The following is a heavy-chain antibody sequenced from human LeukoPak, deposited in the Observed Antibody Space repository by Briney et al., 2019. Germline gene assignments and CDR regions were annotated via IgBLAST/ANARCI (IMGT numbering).Heavy chain of an antibody. V-gene: IGHV4-34*01. CDR3: VRVVDITTSAGGY. D-gene: IGHD3-22*01. CDR2: INHSGST. J-gene: IGHJ4*02. CDR1: GGSFSSYY. Sequence: PSETLSLTYALDGGSFSSYYWNWIRQPPGKELNWSGEINHSGSTNYNPSLKSRVTISVHTSKNQFSLKLSSVTAADTAVYYCVRVVDITTSAGGYWGQGTLVTVSS.